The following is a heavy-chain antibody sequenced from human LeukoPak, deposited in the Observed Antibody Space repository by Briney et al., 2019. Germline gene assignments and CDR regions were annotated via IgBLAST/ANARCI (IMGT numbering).Heavy chain of an antibody. CDR3: AKSPSRYNSNFDY. CDR1: VYSLSSGYY. J-gene: IGHJ4*02. Sequence: SETLSSSCALSVYSLSSGYYWGWIGPPPGKGLEWIGTIYQSGNRYEKSSLKSRFTLSVATSKNQFSLKVTSVTAAHTAVYYCAKSPSRYNSNFDYWGQGILVVVSS. CDR2: IYQSGNR. V-gene: IGHV4-38-2*01. D-gene: IGHD1-20*01.